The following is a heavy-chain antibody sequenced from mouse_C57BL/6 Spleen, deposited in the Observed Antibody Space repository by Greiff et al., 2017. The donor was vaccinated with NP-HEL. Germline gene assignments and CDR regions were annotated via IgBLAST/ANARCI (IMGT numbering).Heavy chain of an antibody. V-gene: IGHV1-55*01. D-gene: IGHD2-5*01. CDR2: IYPGSGST. CDR3: ARGSNYGWYFDV. CDR1: GYTFTSYW. J-gene: IGHJ1*03. Sequence: QVQLQQSGAELVKPGASVKMSCKASGYTFTSYWITWVKQRPGQGLEWIGDIYPGSGSTNYNEKYKSKATLTVDTSSSTAYMQLSSLTSEDSAVYYCARGSNYGWYFDVWGTRTTVTVSS.